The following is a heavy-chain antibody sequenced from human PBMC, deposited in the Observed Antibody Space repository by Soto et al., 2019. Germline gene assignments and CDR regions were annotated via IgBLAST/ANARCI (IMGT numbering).Heavy chain of an antibody. J-gene: IGHJ4*02. V-gene: IGHV4-61*05. D-gene: IGHD4-17*01. Sequence: PSETLSLTCTVSGGSISSSSYYWGWIRQPPGKGLEWIGYVYYSGSTTYNPSLKSRVTISVDTPENQFSLNLNSVTAADTAVYYCAGYDSGGHGYFDYWGQGTLVTVSS. CDR2: VYYSGST. CDR3: AGYDSGGHGYFDY. CDR1: GGSISSSSYY.